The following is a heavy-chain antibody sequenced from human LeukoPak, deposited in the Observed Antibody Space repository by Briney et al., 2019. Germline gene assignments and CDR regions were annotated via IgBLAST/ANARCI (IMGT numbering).Heavy chain of an antibody. V-gene: IGHV3-48*03. Sequence: PGGSLRLSCAASGFTFSSYEMNWVRQAPGKGLEWVSYISSSGSTIYYADSVKGRFTISRDNAKNTLYLQMNSLRAEDTAVYYCAKDITMVRGVIHWGQGTLVTVSS. CDR1: GFTFSSYE. J-gene: IGHJ4*02. CDR3: AKDITMVRGVIH. CDR2: ISSSGSTI. D-gene: IGHD3-10*01.